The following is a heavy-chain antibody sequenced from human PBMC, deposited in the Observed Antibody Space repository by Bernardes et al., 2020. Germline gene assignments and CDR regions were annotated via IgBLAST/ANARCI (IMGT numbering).Heavy chain of an antibody. Sequence: SLRLSCAASGFTFDDYAMHWVRQAPGKGLEWVSGISWNSGSIGYADSVKGRFTISRDNAKNSLYLQMNSLRAEDTALYYCAKSTVTNFHYYGMDVWGQGTTVTVSS. J-gene: IGHJ6*02. D-gene: IGHD4-17*01. V-gene: IGHV3-9*01. CDR3: AKSTVTNFHYYGMDV. CDR2: ISWNSGSI. CDR1: GFTFDDYA.